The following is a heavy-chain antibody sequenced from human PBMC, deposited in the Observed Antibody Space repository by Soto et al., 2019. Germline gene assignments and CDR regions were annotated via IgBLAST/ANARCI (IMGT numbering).Heavy chain of an antibody. CDR3: ARRGERWLPEDY. Sequence: EVQLLEAGGGLVQPGGSLVLSCAASGFTFHIYPMTWVRQTPGKGLEWVSTISRGADDTQYADSVKGRFTLTRDDSKKTLYLQLSGLRAEDTAVYYCARRGERWLPEDYWGQGTLVTVSS. CDR1: GFTFHIYP. V-gene: IGHV3-23*01. J-gene: IGHJ4*02. D-gene: IGHD6-19*01. CDR2: ISRGADDT.